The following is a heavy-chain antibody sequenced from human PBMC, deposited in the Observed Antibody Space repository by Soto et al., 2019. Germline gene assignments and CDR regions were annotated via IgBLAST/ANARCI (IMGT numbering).Heavy chain of an antibody. Sequence: EVQLVESGGGLVQPGGSLKLSCAASGFIFSGSAIHWVRQASGKGLEWVGRIRSRANNFATSSAASVKGRFTLSRDDLKNTAYLQMNTLKPEDTAVYYCARGNGAAIGDYYSPGMDVWGQGTTVTVSS. CDR2: IRSRANNFAT. D-gene: IGHD2-2*02. CDR1: GFIFSGSA. V-gene: IGHV3-73*02. J-gene: IGHJ6*02. CDR3: ARGNGAAIGDYYSPGMDV.